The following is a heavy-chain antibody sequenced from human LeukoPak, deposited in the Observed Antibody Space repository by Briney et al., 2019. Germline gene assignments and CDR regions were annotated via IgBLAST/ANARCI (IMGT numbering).Heavy chain of an antibody. CDR3: ARDCSGGSCYGA. Sequence: ASVKVSCKASGYTFTGYYMHWVRQAPGQGLKWMGWINPNSGGTNYAQKFQGRVTMTRDTSISTAYMELSRLRSDDTAVYYCARDCSGGSCYGAWGQGTLVTVSS. CDR1: GYTFTGYY. V-gene: IGHV1-2*02. D-gene: IGHD2-15*01. CDR2: INPNSGGT. J-gene: IGHJ5*02.